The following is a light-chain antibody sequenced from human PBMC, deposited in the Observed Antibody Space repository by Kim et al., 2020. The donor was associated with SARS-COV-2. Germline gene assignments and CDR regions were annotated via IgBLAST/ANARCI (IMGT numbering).Light chain of an antibody. V-gene: IGLV3-1*01. Sequence: SYELTQPPSVSVSPGQTASITCSGDKLGDKYACWYQQKPGQSPVLVIYQDSKRPSGIPERFSGSNSGNTATLTISGTQAMDEADYYCQAWDSTRLFGGGT. J-gene: IGLJ3*02. CDR2: QDS. CDR1: KLGDKY. CDR3: QAWDSTRL.